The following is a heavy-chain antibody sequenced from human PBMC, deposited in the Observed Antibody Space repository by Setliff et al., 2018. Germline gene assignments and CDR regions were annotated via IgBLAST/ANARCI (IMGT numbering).Heavy chain of an antibody. J-gene: IGHJ4*02. D-gene: IGHD3-3*01. CDR1: GYTFTSYA. Sequence: ASVKVSCKASGYTFTSYAMNWVRQAPGQGLEWMGWINTNTGNPMYAQGFTGRFVFSLDTSVSTAYPQISSLKAEDTAVYYCARAWYYNFWSGSQIEYWGQGTLVTVSS. CDR3: ARAWYYNFWSGSQIEY. CDR2: INTNTGNP. V-gene: IGHV7-4-1*02.